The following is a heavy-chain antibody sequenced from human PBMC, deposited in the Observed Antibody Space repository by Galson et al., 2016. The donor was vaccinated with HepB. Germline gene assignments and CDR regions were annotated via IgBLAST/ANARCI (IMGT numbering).Heavy chain of an antibody. CDR2: IYYQGNI. J-gene: IGHJ4*02. CDR3: VMWVPLERFDY. Sequence: ETLSLTCEVSGDSFTKDKWWSWVRQSPGKGLEWIGEIYYQGNINSNPSLKSRVTISLDSSKTHLSLKMTSMTAADTAVYYCVMWVPLERFDYWGLGALVTVSS. CDR1: GDSFTKDKW. D-gene: IGHD1-1*01. V-gene: IGHV4-4*02.